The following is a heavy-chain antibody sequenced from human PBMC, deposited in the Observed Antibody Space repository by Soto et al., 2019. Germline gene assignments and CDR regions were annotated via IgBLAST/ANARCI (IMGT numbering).Heavy chain of an antibody. D-gene: IGHD3-3*01. J-gene: IGHJ3*02. Sequence: QMQLVQSGPEVKKPGTSVKVSCKASGFTFTSSAVQWVRQARGQRLEWIGWIVVGSGNTNYAQKFQERVTITRDMSTSTAYKELSSLRSEDTAVYYCAADHERTYYDDAFDIWGQGTMVTVSS. CDR1: GFTFTSSA. CDR3: AADHERTYYDDAFDI. CDR2: IVVGSGNT. V-gene: IGHV1-58*01.